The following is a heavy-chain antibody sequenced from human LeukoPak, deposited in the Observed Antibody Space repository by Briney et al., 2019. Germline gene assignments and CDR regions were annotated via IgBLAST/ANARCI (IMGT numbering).Heavy chain of an antibody. CDR3: ASYPPYDAFDI. CDR2: IYPGDSDT. Sequence: GESLKISCKGSGYSFTSYWIGWTRQMPGKGLGWMGIIYPGDSDTGYSPSFQGQVTISADKSISTAYLQWSSLKASDTAMYYCASYPPYDAFDIWGQGTMVTVSS. J-gene: IGHJ3*02. V-gene: IGHV5-51*01. CDR1: GYSFTSYW.